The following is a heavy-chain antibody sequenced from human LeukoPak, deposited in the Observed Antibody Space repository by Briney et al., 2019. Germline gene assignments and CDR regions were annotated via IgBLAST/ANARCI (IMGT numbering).Heavy chain of an antibody. CDR3: AKSNGYGLVDI. CDR2: IFYSGST. J-gene: IGHJ3*02. D-gene: IGHD3-10*01. V-gene: IGHV4-59*12. CDR1: GGSISSYY. Sequence: PSETLSLTCSVTGGSISSYYWSWLRQPPGKGLEWIGNIFYSGSTYYSPSIKSRVTISLDTSRNQFSLKLNSVTAADTAVYYCAKSNGYGLVDIWGQGTMVTVSS.